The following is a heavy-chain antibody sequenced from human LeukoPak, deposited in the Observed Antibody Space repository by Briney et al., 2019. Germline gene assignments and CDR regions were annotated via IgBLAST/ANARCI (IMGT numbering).Heavy chain of an antibody. J-gene: IGHJ4*02. V-gene: IGHV3-33*01. CDR3: ARDGFRWLQGPYYFDY. D-gene: IGHD5-24*01. Sequence: GRSLRLSCAASGFTFSSYGMHWVRQAPGKGLEWVAVIWYDGSNKYYADSVKGRFTISRDNSKNTLYLQMNSLRAEDTAVYYCARDGFRWLQGPYYFDYWGQGTLVTVSS. CDR1: GFTFSSYG. CDR2: IWYDGSNK.